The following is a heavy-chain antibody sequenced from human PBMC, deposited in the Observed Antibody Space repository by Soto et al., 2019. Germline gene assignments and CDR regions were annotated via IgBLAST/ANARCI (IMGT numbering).Heavy chain of an antibody. V-gene: IGHV1-24*01. CDR3: ATQLPAATYYYYYGMDV. D-gene: IGHD2-2*01. Sequence: QVQLVQSGAEVKKPGASVKVACKVPGYTLTELSMHWVRQAPGKGLEWMGGFAPEDGETIYAQKFQGRGTMTEDTSTDTAYMELSSLRSEDTAVYYCATQLPAATYYYYYGMDVWGQGTTVTVSS. CDR1: GYTLTELS. J-gene: IGHJ6*02. CDR2: FAPEDGET.